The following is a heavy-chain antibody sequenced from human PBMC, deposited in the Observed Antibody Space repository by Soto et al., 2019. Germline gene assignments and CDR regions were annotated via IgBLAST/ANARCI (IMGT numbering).Heavy chain of an antibody. CDR1: GYTFTSYG. D-gene: IGHD6-19*01. CDR2: ISAYNGNT. CDR3: ARDGWYVGDY. V-gene: IGHV1-18*01. Sequence: GASVKVSCKASGYTFTSYGISWVRQAPGQGLEWMGWISAYNGNTNYAKKLQGRVTITTETSTSTANKELRSLRSDGTAVYYCARDGWYVGDYWGQGTLVTVSS. J-gene: IGHJ4*02.